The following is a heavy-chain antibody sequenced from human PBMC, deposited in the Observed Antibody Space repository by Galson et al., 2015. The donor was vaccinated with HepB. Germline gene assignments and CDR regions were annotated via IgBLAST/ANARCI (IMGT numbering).Heavy chain of an antibody. CDR1: GGSLSDYY. Sequence: SETLSLTCTVSGGSLSDYYWSWIRQPPGRGPEWVAYIYYSGSTNYNPSLKSRVTISVDTSKNQFSLRLTSVTAADTAVYYCARHGVATRARHFDYWGQGILVTVSS. CDR3: ARHGVATRARHFDY. CDR2: IYYSGST. V-gene: IGHV4-59*08. D-gene: IGHD5-12*01. J-gene: IGHJ4*02.